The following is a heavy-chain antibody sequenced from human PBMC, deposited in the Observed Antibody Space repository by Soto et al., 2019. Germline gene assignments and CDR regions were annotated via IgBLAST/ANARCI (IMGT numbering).Heavy chain of an antibody. V-gene: IGHV4-4*07. Sequence: SSETLSLTCTVSGASISGSCWSWIRKSAGKGLEWIGRIYATGTTDYNPSLKSRVMMSVDTSKKQFSLKLRSVTAADTAVYYCVRDGTKTLRDWFDPWGQGISVTVSS. CDR3: VRDGTKTLRDWFDP. D-gene: IGHD1-1*01. J-gene: IGHJ5*02. CDR1: GASISGSC. CDR2: IYATGTT.